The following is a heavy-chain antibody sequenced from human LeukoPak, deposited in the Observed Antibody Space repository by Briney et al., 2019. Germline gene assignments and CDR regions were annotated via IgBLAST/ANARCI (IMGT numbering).Heavy chain of an antibody. CDR1: GYIFTSYG. D-gene: IGHD3-16*02. J-gene: IGHJ6*02. Sequence: ASVTVSCKASGYIFTSYGISWVRQAPGQGLEWMGWISAYNGNTNYAQKLQGRVTMTTDTSTSTAYMELRSLRSDDTAVYYCARDGLYDYVWGSYRPEDYYYGMDVWGQGTTVTVSS. CDR2: ISAYNGNT. V-gene: IGHV1-18*01. CDR3: ARDGLYDYVWGSYRPEDYYYGMDV.